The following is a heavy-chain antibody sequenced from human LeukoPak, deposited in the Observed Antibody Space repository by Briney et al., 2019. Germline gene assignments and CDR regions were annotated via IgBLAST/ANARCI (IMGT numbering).Heavy chain of an antibody. Sequence: PGGSLRLSCAASGFTFSSYAMNWVRQVPGKGLEYVSAISSNGGSTYYANSEKGRFTISRDNSKNTLYLQMGSLRAEDMGVYYCARDIGIRWAPDAFDIWGQGTMVTVSS. CDR2: ISSNGGST. CDR3: ARDIGIRWAPDAFDI. CDR1: GFTFSSYA. D-gene: IGHD1-26*01. V-gene: IGHV3-64*01. J-gene: IGHJ3*02.